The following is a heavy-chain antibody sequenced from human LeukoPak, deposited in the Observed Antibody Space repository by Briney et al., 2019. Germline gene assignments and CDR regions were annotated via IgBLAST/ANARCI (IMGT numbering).Heavy chain of an antibody. CDR3: ARALYGSSGYYDC. CDR2: ISGSGATL. Sequence: GGSLRLSCAACGFNFSDHYMSWVRQTPGRPLEWVSYISGSGATLHHADSVKGRFTISRDNAKNSLSLQINSLRAEDTALYYCARALYGSSGYYDCWGQGILVTVSS. V-gene: IGHV3-11*01. CDR1: GFNFSDHY. D-gene: IGHD3-22*01. J-gene: IGHJ4*02.